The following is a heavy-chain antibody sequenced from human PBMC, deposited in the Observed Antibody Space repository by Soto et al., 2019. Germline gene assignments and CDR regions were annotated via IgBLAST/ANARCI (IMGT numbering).Heavy chain of an antibody. D-gene: IGHD3-10*01. CDR1: GGSVSSGSYY. V-gene: IGHV4-61*01. CDR2: IYYSGST. Sequence: PSETLSLTCTVSGGSVSSGSYYWSWIRQPPGKGLEWIGYIYYSGSTNYNPSLKSRVTISVDTSKNQFSLKLSSVTAADTAVYYCARHGGLGRDLAGGRTMVRAKYYYYYMDVWGKGTTVTVSS. J-gene: IGHJ6*03. CDR3: ARHGGLGRDLAGGRTMVRAKYYYYYMDV.